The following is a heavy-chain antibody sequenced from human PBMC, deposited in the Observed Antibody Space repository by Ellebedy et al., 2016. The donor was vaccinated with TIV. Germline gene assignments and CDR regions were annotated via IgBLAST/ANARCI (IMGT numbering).Heavy chain of an antibody. Sequence: MPGGSLRLSCSLSAVSISSSSDYWGWIRQPPGQGLEWIGSVDYSGRAYNNPSLKSRVTSSVDTSKNQFSLKLSSVTAADTAVFYCAREISYYYGMDVWGQGTTVTVSS. V-gene: IGHV4-39*07. CDR3: AREISYYYGMDV. J-gene: IGHJ6*02. CDR2: VDYSGRA. D-gene: IGHD3-3*01. CDR1: AVSISSSSDY.